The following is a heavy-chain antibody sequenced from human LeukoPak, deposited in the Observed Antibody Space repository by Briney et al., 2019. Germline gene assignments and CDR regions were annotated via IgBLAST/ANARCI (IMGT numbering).Heavy chain of an antibody. V-gene: IGHV3-43*01. Sequence: GGSLRLSCAASGFTFDDYTMHWVRQPPGKGLEWISLITWDGGTTYYADSVRGRFTISRDNSKNSLFLRMNSLRPEYTALYYCARDRTAEAGNDYYMGVWGNGTTVIVSS. CDR1: GFTFDDYT. D-gene: IGHD6-13*01. J-gene: IGHJ6*03. CDR3: ARDRTAEAGNDYYMGV. CDR2: ITWDGGTT.